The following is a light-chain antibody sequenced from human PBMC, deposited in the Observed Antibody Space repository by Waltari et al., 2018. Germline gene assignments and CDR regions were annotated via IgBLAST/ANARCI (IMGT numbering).Light chain of an antibody. J-gene: IGKJ5*01. CDR2: DAS. CDR3: QQRRNWPLS. Sequence: VFTQSPATLSLSPGDRAALYCRASQSIVDAIAWYQQRPGQTPRLLIYDASNRAPGIPARFSGSGSGTDFTLTISSLEPEDFAVYYCQQRRNWPLSFGQGTRLEIK. CDR1: QSIVDA. V-gene: IGKV3-11*01.